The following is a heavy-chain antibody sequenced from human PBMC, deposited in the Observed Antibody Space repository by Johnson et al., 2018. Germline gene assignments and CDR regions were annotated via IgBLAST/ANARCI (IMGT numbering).Heavy chain of an antibody. CDR1: GGSFSGYY. CDR3: AKEWLSPPYYYGRDV. D-gene: IGHD3-22*01. Sequence: QVQLQQWGAGLLKPSETLSLTCAVYGGSFSGYYWSWIRQPPGKGLEWIGEINHSGSTNYNPSLKSRVTISVDTSKNQFSLKLSSVTAAATAVYYCAKEWLSPPYYYGRDVWGQGTTVTVSS. V-gene: IGHV4-34*01. CDR2: INHSGST. J-gene: IGHJ6*02.